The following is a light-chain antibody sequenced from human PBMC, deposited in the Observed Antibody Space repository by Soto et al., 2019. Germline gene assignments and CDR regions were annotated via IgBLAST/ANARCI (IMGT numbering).Light chain of an antibody. CDR2: SND. J-gene: IGLJ1*01. CDR3: AAWDDSLNGVYV. CDR1: RSNIGSNN. V-gene: IGLV1-44*01. Sequence: QSVLTQPPSASGTPGQRVTISCSGSRSNIGSNNVYWYQQLPGAAPKLLIYSNDKRPSGVPDRFSCSKSGTSASLAITGLQSEDEADYYGAAWDDSLNGVYVFGPGTKLTVL.